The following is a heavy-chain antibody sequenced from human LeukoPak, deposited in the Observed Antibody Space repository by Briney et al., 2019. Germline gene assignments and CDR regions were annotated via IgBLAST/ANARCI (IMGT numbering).Heavy chain of an antibody. V-gene: IGHV4-34*01. CDR3: ARRRGYSYGSKTVNWFDP. Sequence: SETLSLTCAVYGGSFSDYYWSWIRQPPGKGLEWIGEINHSGSTNYNPSLKSRVTISVDTSKNQFSLKLSSVTAADTAVYYCARRRGYSYGSKTVNWFDPWGQGTLVTVSS. J-gene: IGHJ5*02. CDR2: INHSGST. CDR1: GGSFSDYY. D-gene: IGHD5-18*01.